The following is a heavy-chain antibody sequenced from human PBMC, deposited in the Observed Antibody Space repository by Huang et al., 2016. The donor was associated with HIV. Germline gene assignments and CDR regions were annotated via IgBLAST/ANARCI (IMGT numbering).Heavy chain of an antibody. CDR1: GFPFSSYS. V-gene: IGHV3-48*01. J-gene: IGHJ4*02. D-gene: IGHD5-18*01. CDR3: AMGYGPFDF. CDR2: SSSTGSAK. Sequence: EVHLVESGGGLVQPGGSLRLYCAASGFPFSSYSMNWVRQTPGKGLEWVSYSSSTGSAKYYADSVKDRFTISRDNANNSLYLQMNSLRAEDAGVYFCAMGYGPFDFWGQGTLVTVSS.